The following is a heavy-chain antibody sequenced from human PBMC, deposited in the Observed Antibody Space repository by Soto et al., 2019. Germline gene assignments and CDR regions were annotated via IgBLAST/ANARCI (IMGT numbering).Heavy chain of an antibody. CDR1: GFTFSSYA. Sequence: GGSLRLSCAASGFTFSSYAMSWVRQAPGKGLEWVSAISGSGGSTYYADSVKGRFTIPRDNSKNTLYLQMNSLRAEDTAVYYCAKADIVVVPAAMPGWFDPWGQGTLVTVSS. CDR3: AKADIVVVPAAMPGWFDP. D-gene: IGHD2-2*01. J-gene: IGHJ5*02. V-gene: IGHV3-23*01. CDR2: ISGSGGST.